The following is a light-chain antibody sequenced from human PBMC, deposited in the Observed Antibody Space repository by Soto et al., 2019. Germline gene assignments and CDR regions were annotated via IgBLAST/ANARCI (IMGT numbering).Light chain of an antibody. Sequence: DIQMTQSPSSVSASVGDRVTITFRASQDISGWLAWYQQKPGRAPKLLIYAASSLQSGVPTRFAGNGSGTSFTLTITSLQPEDFATYYCLQADTFPITFGQGTRLEI. V-gene: IGKV1-12*01. J-gene: IGKJ5*01. CDR1: QDISGW. CDR2: AAS. CDR3: LQADTFPIT.